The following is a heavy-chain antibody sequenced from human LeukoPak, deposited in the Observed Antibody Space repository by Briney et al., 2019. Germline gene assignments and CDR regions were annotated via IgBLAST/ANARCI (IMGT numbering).Heavy chain of an antibody. V-gene: IGHV3-30*02. CDR1: GFTFSSYG. D-gene: IGHD2-2*01. Sequence: GGTLRLSCAASGFTFSSYGMHWARQAPGKGLECGAVIRYDGSNKYYADSVKGRFTISRDNSKNTLYLQMNSLRAEDTAVYYCAKVVVPAARARGGDWFDPWGQGTLVTVSS. CDR3: AKVVVPAARARGGDWFDP. J-gene: IGHJ5*02. CDR2: IRYDGSNK.